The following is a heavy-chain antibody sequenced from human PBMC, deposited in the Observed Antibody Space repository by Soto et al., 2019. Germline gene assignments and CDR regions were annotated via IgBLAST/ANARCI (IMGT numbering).Heavy chain of an antibody. D-gene: IGHD2-15*01. Sequence: WWSLRLSCSASVFTCSSYAMHWFRQAPGKGLEWVAVISYDGSNKYYADSVKGRFTISRDNSKNMLYLQMNSLRAEDTAVYYCARGPGSLTRFDYWGQGTLVTVSS. CDR2: ISYDGSNK. V-gene: IGHV3-30-3*01. CDR3: ARGPGSLTRFDY. J-gene: IGHJ4*02. CDR1: VFTCSSYA.